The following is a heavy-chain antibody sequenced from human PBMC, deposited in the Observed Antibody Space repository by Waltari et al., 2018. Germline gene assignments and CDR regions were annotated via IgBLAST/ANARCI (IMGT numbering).Heavy chain of an antibody. J-gene: IGHJ4*02. CDR2: INSNGDST. V-gene: IGHV3-64*07. Sequence: EVQLVVSGGGLVQPGGSLRLSCAGSGFTFSTYGMQWVRQAPGKGLEHVSAINSNGDSTDYADSVKGRFTISRDNSKNTLYLQMGSLTGEDMAVYYCAREGSYYHLDFWGQGTLVTVSS. CDR1: GFTFSTYG. D-gene: IGHD1-26*01. CDR3: AREGSYYHLDF.